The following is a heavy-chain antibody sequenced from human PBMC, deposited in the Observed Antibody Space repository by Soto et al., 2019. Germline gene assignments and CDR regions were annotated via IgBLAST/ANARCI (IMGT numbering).Heavy chain of an antibody. V-gene: IGHV1-3*01. CDR3: ARPPFPGCINAICYPPDF. CDR1: GYTFTSYD. CDR2: INAGNGNT. J-gene: IGHJ4*02. D-gene: IGHD2-8*01. Sequence: GASVKVSCKASGYTFTSYDMHWVRQAPGQRLERMGRINAGNGNTKYSQKFQGRLNITTDTSTNTVYMELSSLRSEDTAVYYCARPPFPGCINAICYPPDFWGQGALVTVS.